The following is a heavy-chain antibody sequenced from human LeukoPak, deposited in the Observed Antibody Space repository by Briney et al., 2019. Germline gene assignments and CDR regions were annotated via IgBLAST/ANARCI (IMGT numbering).Heavy chain of an antibody. CDR3: AREVGYSSGWYFDY. CDR2: IYYSGST. CDR1: GGSISIGGYY. J-gene: IGHJ4*02. D-gene: IGHD6-19*01. V-gene: IGHV4-31*03. Sequence: PSETLSLTCTVSGGSISIGGYYWSWIRQHPGKGLEWIGYIYYSGSTYYNPSLKSRVTISVDTSKNQFSLKLSSVTAADTAVYYCAREVGYSSGWYFDYWGQGTLVTVSS.